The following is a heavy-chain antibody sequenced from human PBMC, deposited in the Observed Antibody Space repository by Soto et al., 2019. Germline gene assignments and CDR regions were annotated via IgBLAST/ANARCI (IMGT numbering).Heavy chain of an antibody. J-gene: IGHJ6*02. Sequence: PSETLSLTCTVSGGSVSSGSYYWSWIRQPPGKGLEWIGYIYYSGSTNYNPSLKSRVTISVDTSKNQFSLKLSSVTAADTAVYYCARDQQMGYDFWSGYYTGSYYYYGMDVWGQGTTVTVSS. CDR3: ARDQQMGYDFWSGYYTGSYYYYGMDV. D-gene: IGHD3-3*01. CDR1: GGSVSSGSYY. CDR2: IYYSGST. V-gene: IGHV4-61*01.